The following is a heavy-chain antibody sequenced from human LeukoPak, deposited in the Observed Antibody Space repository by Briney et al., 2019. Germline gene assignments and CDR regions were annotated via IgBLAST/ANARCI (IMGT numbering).Heavy chain of an antibody. V-gene: IGHV3-66*01. J-gene: IGHJ6*02. CDR3: ASPSLRSGELNYYHYGMDV. CDR2: MYKDGRR. CDR1: EFSVSSNY. D-gene: IGHD3-10*01. Sequence: GGSLRLSCAASEFSVSSNYMSWVRQAPGKGLEWVSVMYKDGRRYHADSVKGRFTISRDNSKNTLYLQMNSLRAEDTGFYYCASPSLRSGELNYYHYGMDVWGQGTTVTVSS.